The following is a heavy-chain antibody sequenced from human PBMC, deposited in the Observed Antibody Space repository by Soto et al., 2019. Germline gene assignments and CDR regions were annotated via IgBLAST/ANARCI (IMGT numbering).Heavy chain of an antibody. CDR2: IIPIFGTA. J-gene: IGHJ3*02. V-gene: IGHV1-69*13. Sequence: GASVKVSCKASGGTFSSYAISWVRQAPGQGLEWMGGIIPIFGTANYAQKFQGRVTITADESTSTAYMELSSLRSEDTAVYYCASPEVVTAIKSAFDIWGQGTMVTVSS. D-gene: IGHD2-21*02. CDR1: GGTFSSYA. CDR3: ASPEVVTAIKSAFDI.